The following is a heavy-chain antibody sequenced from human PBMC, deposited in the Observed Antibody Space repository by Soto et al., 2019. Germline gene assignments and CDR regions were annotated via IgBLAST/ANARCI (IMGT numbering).Heavy chain of an antibody. V-gene: IGHV1-69*09. CDR2: INPASQLR. J-gene: IGHJ4*02. D-gene: IGHD5-12*01. CDR1: GVPFNSYG. CDR3: ARMKVARLDH. Sequence: QVELLQSGTEVKRPGSSVKVSCKASGVPFNSYGFAWVRQAPGRGLEWVGRINPASQLRNYEQSLQGRVTSTADTSKTKAYMELRGLKSEDTFVYYCARMKVARLDHWGQGTLVTVSS.